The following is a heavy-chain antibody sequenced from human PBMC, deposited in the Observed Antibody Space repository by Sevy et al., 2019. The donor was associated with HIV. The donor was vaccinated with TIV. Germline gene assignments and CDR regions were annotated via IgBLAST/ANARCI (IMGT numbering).Heavy chain of an antibody. Sequence: GGSLRLSSAAAGFTFSNYGMHWVRQAPGKGLEGVAVIWNDGSNKYYADSVKGRFTISRDNSKNTLYLQMNSLRVEDTAVYFCARGGDFNDRSAKRDFDYWGQGTLVTVSS. V-gene: IGHV3-33*01. CDR2: IWNDGSNK. CDR3: ARGGDFNDRSAKRDFDY. J-gene: IGHJ4*02. CDR1: GFTFSNYG. D-gene: IGHD3-22*01.